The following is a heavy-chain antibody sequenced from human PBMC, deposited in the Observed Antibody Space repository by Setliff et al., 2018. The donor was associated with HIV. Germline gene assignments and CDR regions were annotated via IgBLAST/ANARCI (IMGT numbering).Heavy chain of an antibody. Sequence: GGSLRLSCAASGFTFSHFWMTWVRQAPGKGLEWVATIKQDGSEKYYVDSVKGRFTISRDNAKNSLYLRMNSLRAEDTALYYCARRGSSNFDSSRWFYYGLDVWGQGTTVTVSS. V-gene: IGHV3-7*01. J-gene: IGHJ6*02. CDR1: GFTFSHFW. CDR3: ARRGSSNFDSSRWFYYGLDV. D-gene: IGHD3-22*01. CDR2: IKQDGSEK.